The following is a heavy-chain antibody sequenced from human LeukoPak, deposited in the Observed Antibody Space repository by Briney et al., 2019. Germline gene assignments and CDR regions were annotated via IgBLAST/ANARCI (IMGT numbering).Heavy chain of an antibody. CDR2: ISYDGSKK. D-gene: IGHD4-17*01. J-gene: IGHJ4*02. V-gene: IGHV3-30*03. CDR1: GFTFSAYA. Sequence: GGSLRLSCEASGFTFSAYAMTWVRQAPGKGLEWVAVISYDGSKKYYAESVKGRFTISRDNSKNTLYLQMNSLRAEDTAVYSCAIGGYGDYVEAFDYWGQGTLVTVSS. CDR3: AIGGYGDYVEAFDY.